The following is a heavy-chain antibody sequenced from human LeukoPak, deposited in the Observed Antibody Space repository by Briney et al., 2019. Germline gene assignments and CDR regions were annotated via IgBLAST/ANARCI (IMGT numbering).Heavy chain of an antibody. CDR3: ARASEDDILTGYLTRGFDP. J-gene: IGHJ5*02. CDR1: GGSISSYY. CDR2: IYYSGST. D-gene: IGHD3-9*01. Sequence: SETLSLTCTVSGGSISSYYWSWIRQPPGKGLEWIGYIYYSGSTNHNPSLKSRVTISVDTSKNQFSLKLSSVTAADTAVYYCARASEDDILTGYLTRGFDPWGQGTLVTVSS. V-gene: IGHV4-59*01.